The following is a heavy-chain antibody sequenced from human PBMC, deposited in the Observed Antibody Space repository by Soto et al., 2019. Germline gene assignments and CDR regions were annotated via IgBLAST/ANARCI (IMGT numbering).Heavy chain of an antibody. CDR3: ARGFYYDSSGASPYYFDY. CDR1: VYTFSTSG. D-gene: IGHD3-22*01. V-gene: IGHV1-18*01. J-gene: IGHJ4*02. Sequence: QVQRVQSGAEVKKPGAPVKVSCKASVYTFSTSGITWVRRAPVQGLEGMGWISLYNGKTDYAQKLQDRVTMTTDTSTSTAHLELRSLRSDDTAVYFCARGFYYDSSGASPYYFDYWGPGTLVTVSA. CDR2: ISLYNGKT.